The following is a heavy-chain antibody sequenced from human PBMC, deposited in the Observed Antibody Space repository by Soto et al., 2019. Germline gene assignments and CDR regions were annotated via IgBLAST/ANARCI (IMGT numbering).Heavy chain of an antibody. CDR2: TYYRSKWYN. J-gene: IGHJ5*02. V-gene: IGHV6-1*01. Sequence: SQTLSLTCAISADSVSSNSAAWNWIRQSPSRGLEWLGRTYYRSKWYNDCAVSVKSRITINPDTSKDQVSLQLNSVAPEDTAVYYCARDIPYCTGGSCYSSWFDPWGQGTLVTVSS. CDR3: ARDIPYCTGGSCYSSWFDP. CDR1: ADSVSSNSAA. D-gene: IGHD2-15*01.